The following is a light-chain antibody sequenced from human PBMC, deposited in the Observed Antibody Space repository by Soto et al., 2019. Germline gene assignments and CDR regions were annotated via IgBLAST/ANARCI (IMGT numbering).Light chain of an antibody. J-gene: IGKJ1*01. CDR2: GAS. Sequence: EIVLTQSPGTLSLSPGERATLSCRASQSVSSNSAWYQQKPGQAPRLLIYGASTRATGIPDRFSGSGSGTDFTLTVSRLEPEDFAVYYCQQYGASPEKFGQGTKVDIK. CDR1: QSVSSN. V-gene: IGKV3-20*01. CDR3: QQYGASPEK.